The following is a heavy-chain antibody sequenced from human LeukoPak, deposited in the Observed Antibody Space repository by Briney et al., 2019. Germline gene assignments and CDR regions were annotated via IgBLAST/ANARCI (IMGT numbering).Heavy chain of an antibody. Sequence: GGSLRLSCAASGFTFSSYAMSWVRQAPGKGLEWVSAISGSGGSTYYADSVKGRFTISRDNSKNTLYLQMNSLRAEDTAVYYCAKRVDYVWGSYSLNWFDPWGQGTLVTVSS. CDR3: AKRVDYVWGSYSLNWFDP. CDR2: ISGSGGST. D-gene: IGHD3-16*01. CDR1: GFTFSSYA. V-gene: IGHV3-23*01. J-gene: IGHJ5*02.